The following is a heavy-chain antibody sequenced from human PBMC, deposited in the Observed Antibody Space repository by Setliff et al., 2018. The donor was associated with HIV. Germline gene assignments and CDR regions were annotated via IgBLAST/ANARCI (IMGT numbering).Heavy chain of an antibody. V-gene: IGHV3-15*01. D-gene: IGHD6-19*01. CDR2: IKSKTDGGTT. CDR1: GFTFSNAW. Sequence: GGSLRLSCAASGFTFSNAWMSWVRQAPGKGLEWVGRIKSKTDGGTTDYAAPVKGRFTISRDDSKNTLYLQMNSLRAEDSAVYYCAKSASWDLRGWLHWGQGTLVTVSS. CDR3: AKSASWDLRGWLH. J-gene: IGHJ4*02.